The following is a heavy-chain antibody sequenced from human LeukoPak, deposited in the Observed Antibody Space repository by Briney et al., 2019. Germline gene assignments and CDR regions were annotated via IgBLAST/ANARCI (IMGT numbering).Heavy chain of an antibody. CDR2: IYSDDSDT. CDR1: GYTFTNYW. CDR3: ARPSGGGNGNFDY. D-gene: IGHD4-23*01. J-gene: IGHJ4*02. V-gene: IGHV5-51*01. Sequence: GESLEISCKGSGYTFTNYWVAWVRQKPGKGLEWMGIIYSDDSDTRYSPSFEGQVTISADKSINTAYLQWSSLKASDTAMYYCARPSGGGNGNFDYWGQGTLVTVAS.